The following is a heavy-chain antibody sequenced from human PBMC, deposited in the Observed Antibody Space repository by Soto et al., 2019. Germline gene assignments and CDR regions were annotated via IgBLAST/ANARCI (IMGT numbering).Heavy chain of an antibody. CDR2: ISYSGST. V-gene: IGHV4-59*01. Sequence: SETQYRTWSVSGATITTYYWSWIRQPPGKGLAWIGSISYSGSTKYNPSLESRVMISLDTSKNQFSLRLTSVTAADTALYYCARDWDSSGLFDPWGQGALVTVSS. CDR3: ARDWDSSGLFDP. CDR1: GATITTYY. D-gene: IGHD3-10*01. J-gene: IGHJ5*02.